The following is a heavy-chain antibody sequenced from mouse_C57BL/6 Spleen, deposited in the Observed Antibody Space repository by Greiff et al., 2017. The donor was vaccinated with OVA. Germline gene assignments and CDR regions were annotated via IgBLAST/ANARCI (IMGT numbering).Heavy chain of an antibody. V-gene: IGHV1-4*01. CDR1: GYTFTSYT. CDR3: ARTYFDY. J-gene: IGHJ2*01. CDR2: INPSSGYT. Sequence: QVQLKESGAELARPGASVKMSCKASGYTFTSYTMHWVKQRPGQGLEWIGYINPSSGYTKYNQKFKDKATLTAEQSSSTAYMQLSSLTSEDSAVYYCARTYFDYWGQGTTLTVSS.